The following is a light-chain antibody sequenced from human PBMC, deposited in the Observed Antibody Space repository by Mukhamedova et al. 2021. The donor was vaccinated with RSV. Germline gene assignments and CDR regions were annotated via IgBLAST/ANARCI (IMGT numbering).Light chain of an antibody. J-gene: IGLJ2*01. Sequence: TGTSSDVGGYNYVSWYQQHPGKAPKLMIYEVSNRPSGVSNRFSGSKSGNTASLTISGLQAEDEADYSCSSYTSSSTLVFGGGTKL. CDR1: SSDVGGYNY. CDR2: EVS. CDR3: SSYTSSSTLV. V-gene: IGLV2-14*01.